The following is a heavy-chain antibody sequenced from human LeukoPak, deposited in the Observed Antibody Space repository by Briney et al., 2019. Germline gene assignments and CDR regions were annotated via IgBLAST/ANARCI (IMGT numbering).Heavy chain of an antibody. Sequence: SETLSLTCTVSGGSISSHYWSWFRQPPGKELEWIGYIYYSGTTDYNPSLKSRVTISLDTSRTQFSLKLDSVTAADTAVYYCARDQVGAARPVSNWFDPWGQGTLVTVSS. CDR1: GGSISSHY. V-gene: IGHV4-59*11. D-gene: IGHD6-6*01. CDR3: ARDQVGAARPVSNWFDP. J-gene: IGHJ5*02. CDR2: IYYSGTT.